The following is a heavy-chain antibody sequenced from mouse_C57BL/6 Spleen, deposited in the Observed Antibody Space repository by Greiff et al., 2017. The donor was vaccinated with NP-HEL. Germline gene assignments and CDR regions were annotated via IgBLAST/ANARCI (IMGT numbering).Heavy chain of an antibody. V-gene: IGHV1-42*01. Sequence: EVQLQQSGPELVKPGASVKISCKASGYSFTGYYMNWVKQSPEKSLEWIGEINPSTGGTTYNQKFKAKATLTVDKSSSTAYMQLKSLTSEDSAVYYCARGNYYGSSHYFDYWGQGTTLTVSS. CDR1: GYSFTGYY. D-gene: IGHD1-1*01. CDR2: INPSTGGT. J-gene: IGHJ2*01. CDR3: ARGNYYGSSHYFDY.